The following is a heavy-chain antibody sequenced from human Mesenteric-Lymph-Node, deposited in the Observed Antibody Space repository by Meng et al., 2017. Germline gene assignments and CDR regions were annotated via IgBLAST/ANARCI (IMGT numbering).Heavy chain of an antibody. D-gene: IGHD3-22*01. CDR2: INHSGST. CDR1: GGSFSGYY. V-gene: IGHV4-34*01. CDR3: ASSDYYRSDY. Sequence: QVQLQQGGAGLLKPSETLALICAVCGGSFSGYYWSWIRQPPGKGLEWIGEINHSGSTNYNPSLKGRVTISVDKSKDQLSLKLNSVTAADTAVYYCASSDYYRSDYWGQGTLVTVSS. J-gene: IGHJ4*02.